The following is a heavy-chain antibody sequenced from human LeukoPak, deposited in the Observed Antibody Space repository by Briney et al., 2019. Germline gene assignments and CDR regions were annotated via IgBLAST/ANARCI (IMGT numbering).Heavy chain of an antibody. D-gene: IGHD4-17*01. J-gene: IGHJ5*02. CDR3: ARGRYYGDYWFDP. CDR2: IYYSGST. V-gene: IGHV4-31*03. CDR1: GGSISSGGYY. Sequence: PSQTLSLTCTVSGGSISSGGYYWSWIRQHPGKGLEWIGYIYYSGSTYYNPSLKSRVTISVDTSKNQLSLKLSSVTAADTAVYYCARGRYYGDYWFDPWGQGTLVTVSS.